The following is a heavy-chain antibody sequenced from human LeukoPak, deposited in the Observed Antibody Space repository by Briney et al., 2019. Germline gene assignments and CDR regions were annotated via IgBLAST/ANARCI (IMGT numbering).Heavy chain of an antibody. D-gene: IGHD1-26*01. Sequence: GASVKVSCKASGYTFTGYYMHWVRQAPGQGLEWMGRINPNSGGTNYAQKFQGRVTMTRDTSISTAYMELSSLRSEDTAVYYCARTEWELRDAFDIWGQGTMVTVSS. CDR3: ARTEWELRDAFDI. J-gene: IGHJ3*02. CDR1: GYTFTGYY. V-gene: IGHV1-2*06. CDR2: INPNSGGT.